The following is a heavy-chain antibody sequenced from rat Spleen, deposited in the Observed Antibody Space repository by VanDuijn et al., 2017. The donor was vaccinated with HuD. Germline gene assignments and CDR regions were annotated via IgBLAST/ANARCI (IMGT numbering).Heavy chain of an antibody. J-gene: IGHJ2*01. V-gene: IGHV5-29*01. Sequence: EVQLVESGGGLVQPGRSLKLSCAASGFTFNNYGMAWVRQAPTKGLEWVATISYGDSSGHSSTYYRDSVKGRFTISRDNAKSTLYLQMGSLRSEDTATYYCATRHYGYTDYFDYWGQGVMVTVSS. CDR2: ISYGDSSGHSST. CDR1: GFTFNNYG. D-gene: IGHD1-9*01. CDR3: ATRHYGYTDYFDY.